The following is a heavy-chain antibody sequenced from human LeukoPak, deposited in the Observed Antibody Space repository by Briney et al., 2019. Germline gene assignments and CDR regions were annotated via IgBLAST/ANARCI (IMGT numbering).Heavy chain of an antibody. CDR1: GFTFSSYS. V-gene: IGHV3-48*02. Sequence: GGSLRLSCAASGFTFSSYSMNWVRQAPGKGLEWVSYISSSSSTIYYVDSVKGRFTISRDNAKNSLYLQMNSLRDEDTAVYYCARALDYGGNSVPFDYWGQGTLVTVSS. D-gene: IGHD4-23*01. CDR3: ARALDYGGNSVPFDY. CDR2: ISSSSSTI. J-gene: IGHJ4*02.